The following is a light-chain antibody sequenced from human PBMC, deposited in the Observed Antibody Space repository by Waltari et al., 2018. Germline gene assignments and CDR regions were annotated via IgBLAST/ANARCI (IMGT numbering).Light chain of an antibody. Sequence: QSALTQPASVSGSPGQSITISCTGSSSDVGGYKYVSWYQQHPGKAPKLILFDVIGRPFGVSTRFAGSKSGNTASLTISGLQPDDEADYHCISYTSSRHYVFGSGTKVIVL. V-gene: IGLV2-14*03. CDR3: ISYTSSRHYV. CDR2: DVI. J-gene: IGLJ1*01. CDR1: SSDVGGYKY.